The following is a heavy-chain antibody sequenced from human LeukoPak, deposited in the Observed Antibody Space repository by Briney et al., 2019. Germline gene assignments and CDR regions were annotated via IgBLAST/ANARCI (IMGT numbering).Heavy chain of an antibody. J-gene: IGHJ4*02. CDR1: GFSFSSSA. V-gene: IGHV3-23*01. CDR2: INDSGDST. CDR3: AKAAGGLVY. Sequence: GGSLTLSCAASGFSFSSSAMSWVRQAPGKGLEGVSAINDSGDSTYYADSVKGRFTVSRDNSKNTLYLQMNGLRAEDTAVYYCAKAAGGLVYWGQGTLVIISS. D-gene: IGHD6-19*01.